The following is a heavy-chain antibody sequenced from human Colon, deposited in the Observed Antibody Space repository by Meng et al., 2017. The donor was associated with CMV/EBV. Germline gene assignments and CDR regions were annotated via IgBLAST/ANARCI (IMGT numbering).Heavy chain of an antibody. J-gene: IGHJ6*02. V-gene: IGHV3-74*01. D-gene: IGHD2-15*01. Sequence: GESLKISCAASGFTFSTYSMNWVRQAPGKGLEWVSHIDNDGSGTSYADSVKGRFTISRDNAKNTLHLQMNSLRVEDTAVYYCVRGAATENYYYYAMDFWGQGPTVTVSS. CDR1: GFTFSTYS. CDR3: VRGAATENYYYYAMDF. CDR2: IDNDGSGT.